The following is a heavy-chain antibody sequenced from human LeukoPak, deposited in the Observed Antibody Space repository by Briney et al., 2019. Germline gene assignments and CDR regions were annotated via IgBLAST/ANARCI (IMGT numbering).Heavy chain of an antibody. V-gene: IGHV3-21*01. CDR2: ISSSSTYI. Sequence: GGSLRLSCAASGFTFSSYSMNWVRQAPGKGLEWVSSISSSSTYIYYADSVKGRFTISRDNAKKSLYLQMDSLRAEDTAVYFCAKGGSYGDYGSYYFDYWGQGTLVTVSS. CDR1: GFTFSSYS. CDR3: AKGGSYGDYGSYYFDY. D-gene: IGHD4-17*01. J-gene: IGHJ4*02.